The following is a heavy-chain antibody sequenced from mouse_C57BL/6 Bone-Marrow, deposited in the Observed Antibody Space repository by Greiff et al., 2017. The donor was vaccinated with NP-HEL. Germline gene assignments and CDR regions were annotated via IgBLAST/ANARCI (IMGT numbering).Heavy chain of an antibody. CDR3: ARSRLRLAWFAY. Sequence: QVQLKQSGAELARPGASVKLSCKASGYTFTSYGISWVKQRTGQGLEWIGEIYPRSGNTYYNEKFKGKATLTADKSSSTAYMELRSLTSEDSAVYFCARSRLRLAWFAYWGQGTLVTVSA. CDR2: IYPRSGNT. V-gene: IGHV1-81*01. J-gene: IGHJ3*01. D-gene: IGHD2-4*01. CDR1: GYTFTSYG.